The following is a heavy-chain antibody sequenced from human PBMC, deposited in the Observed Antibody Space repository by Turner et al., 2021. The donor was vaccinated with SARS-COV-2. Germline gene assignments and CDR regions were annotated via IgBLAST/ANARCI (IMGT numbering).Heavy chain of an antibody. CDR1: GGTFSSYP. Sequence: QVPLVQSGAEVKKPGSSVKVSCKASGGTFSSYPISWVRQAPGQGLEWRGGSIPIFATANYAQKFQGRVTITADESTSTAYMELCRLRTGETAVYYCARDRGYSGYGASPYFDYWGQGTLVTVSS. V-gene: IGHV1-69*01. D-gene: IGHD5-12*01. CDR2: SIPIFATA. J-gene: IGHJ4*02. CDR3: ARDRGYSGYGASPYFDY.